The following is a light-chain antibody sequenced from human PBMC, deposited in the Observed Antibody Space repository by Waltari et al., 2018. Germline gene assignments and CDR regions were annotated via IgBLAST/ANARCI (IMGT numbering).Light chain of an antibody. CDR2: DEI. V-gene: IGLV3-21*03. J-gene: IGLJ3*02. Sequence: SYVLAQPPSVSVAPGKTARITCGGDDIGRQRVHWYQQKSGQAPVLVIYDEIDRPSGIPDRFSGSNSGDTATLTITRVAAGDEADYYCQVWDTSRDHWVFGGGTKLTVL. CDR1: DIGRQR. CDR3: QVWDTSRDHWV.